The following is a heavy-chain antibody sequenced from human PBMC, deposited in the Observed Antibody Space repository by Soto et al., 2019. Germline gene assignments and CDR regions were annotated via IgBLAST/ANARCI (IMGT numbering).Heavy chain of an antibody. CDR2: ISWNSGSI. D-gene: IGHD4-17*01. V-gene: IGHV3-9*01. Sequence: GGSLRLSCAASGFTFDDYAMHWVRQAPGKGLEWVSGISWNSGSIGYADSVKGRFTISRDNAKNSLYLQMNSLRAEDTALYYCAKDILGEGSDYGTPDALAIWGQGTMVTVSS. J-gene: IGHJ3*02. CDR3: AKDILGEGSDYGTPDALAI. CDR1: GFTFDDYA.